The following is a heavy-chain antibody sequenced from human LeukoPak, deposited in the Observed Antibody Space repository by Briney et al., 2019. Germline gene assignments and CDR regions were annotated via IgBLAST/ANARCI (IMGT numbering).Heavy chain of an antibody. Sequence: GESLKISCKGSGYSFTNYWIGWVRQMPGKGLEWMGIIYSGDSETRYSPSLQGQVTISADKSINTAYLQWSSLKASDTAMYYCTRRSEYCSGGNCYVNYWGQGTLVTVSS. CDR3: TRRSEYCSGGNCYVNY. V-gene: IGHV5-51*01. CDR1: GYSFTNYW. CDR2: IYSGDSET. J-gene: IGHJ4*02. D-gene: IGHD2-15*01.